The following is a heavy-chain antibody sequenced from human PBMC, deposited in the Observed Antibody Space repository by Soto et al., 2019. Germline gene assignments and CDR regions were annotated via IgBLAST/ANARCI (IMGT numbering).Heavy chain of an antibody. CDR1: GFTFSDYY. J-gene: IGHJ6*03. CDR3: ARDGFRAPNYYDILTGYPSYYFYYMDV. V-gene: IGHV3-11*01. CDR2: ISSSGSTI. D-gene: IGHD3-9*01. Sequence: QVQLVESGGGLVKHGGSLRIYCAASGFTFSDYYMSWIRQAPGKGLEWVSYISSSGSTIYYADSVKGRFTISRDNSKNSLYLQMNSLRAEDADVYYGARDGFRAPNYYDILTGYPSYYFYYMDVLGEGTPVTVSS.